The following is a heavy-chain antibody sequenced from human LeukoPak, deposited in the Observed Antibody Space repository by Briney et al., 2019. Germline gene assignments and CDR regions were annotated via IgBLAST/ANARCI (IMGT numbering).Heavy chain of an antibody. CDR2: INPNTGNP. D-gene: IGHD3-3*01. CDR3: ARPSGTIFGVVTPFDY. V-gene: IGHV7-4-1*02. CDR1: GYAFITYG. J-gene: IGHJ4*02. Sequence: ASVKVSCKASGYAFITYGINWVRQAPGQGLEWMGWINPNTGNPMYAQGFTGRFGFSLDTSVSTAYLQISSLKAEDTAVYYCARPSGTIFGVVTPFDYWGQGTLVTVSS.